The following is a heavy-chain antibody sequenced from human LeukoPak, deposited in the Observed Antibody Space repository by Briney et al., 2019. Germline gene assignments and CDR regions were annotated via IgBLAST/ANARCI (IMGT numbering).Heavy chain of an antibody. J-gene: IGHJ6*03. V-gene: IGHV3-21*01. Sequence: GGSLRLSCAASGFTFSSYSMNWVRQAPGKGLEWVSSISSSSSYIYYADSVKGRFTISRDNAKNSLYLQMNSLRAEDTAVYYCAKAPRYPREKLQLYYYYYYMDVWGKGTTVTVSS. CDR2: ISSSSSYI. D-gene: IGHD1-7*01. CDR3: AKAPRYPREKLQLYYYYYYMDV. CDR1: GFTFSSYS.